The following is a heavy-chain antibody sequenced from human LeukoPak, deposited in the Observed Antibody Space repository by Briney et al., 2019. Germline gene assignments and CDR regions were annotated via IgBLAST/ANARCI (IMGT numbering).Heavy chain of an antibody. V-gene: IGHV3-53*05. J-gene: IGHJ4*02. CDR3: VRDDDRPDNGLDY. CDR1: GFTVSSNY. Sequence: GGSLRLSCAASGFTVSSNYMSWVRQAPGKGLEWVSVIYSGGSTYYADSVKGRFTISRDNSKNTLYLQMNSLRAEDTAVYYCVRDDDRPDNGLDYWGQGTPVTVSS. D-gene: IGHD3-22*01. CDR2: IYSGGST.